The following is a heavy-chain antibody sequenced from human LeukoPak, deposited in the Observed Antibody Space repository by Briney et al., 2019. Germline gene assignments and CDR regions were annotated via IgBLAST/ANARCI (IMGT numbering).Heavy chain of an antibody. V-gene: IGHV1-18*01. CDR1: GYTFTSHG. Sequence: ASVKVSCKASGYTFTSHGISWVRQAPGQGLEWMGWISAYNGNTNYAQKLQGRVTMTTDTSTSTAYMELRSLRSDDTAVYYCARGPPTVTYYYYGMDVWGQGTTVTVSS. J-gene: IGHJ6*02. CDR3: ARGPPTVTYYYYGMDV. CDR2: ISAYNGNT. D-gene: IGHD4-17*01.